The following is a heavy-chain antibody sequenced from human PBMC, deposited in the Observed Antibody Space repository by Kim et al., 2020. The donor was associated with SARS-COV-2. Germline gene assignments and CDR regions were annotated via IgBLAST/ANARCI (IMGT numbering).Heavy chain of an antibody. CDR3: ARENYYSLDY. J-gene: IGHJ4*02. CDR1: GFTFSDYY. V-gene: IGHV3-7*01. D-gene: IGHD3-22*01. Sequence: GGSLRLSCAASGFTFSDYYMSWVRQAPEKGLEWVANIKHDGSAKNYVDSVKGRFTISRDNAKNSLYLQMNSLRAEDTAVYYCARENYYSLDYWGQGPLVSVSS. CDR2: IKHDGSAK.